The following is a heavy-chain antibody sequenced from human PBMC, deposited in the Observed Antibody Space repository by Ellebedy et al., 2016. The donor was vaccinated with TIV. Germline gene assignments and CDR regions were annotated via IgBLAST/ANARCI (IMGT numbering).Heavy chain of an antibody. Sequence: GGSLRLSCAASGFTFSSYWMSWVRQAPGKGLEWVGRIYSRTDGVTTNYAAPVKGRFTISTDDSKTTLYLQMSSLKTEDSAVYYCTTYASGSFGYWGQGTLVTVSS. V-gene: IGHV3-15*01. CDR2: IYSRTDGVTT. D-gene: IGHD3-10*01. CDR1: GFTFSSYW. J-gene: IGHJ4*02. CDR3: TTYASGSFGY.